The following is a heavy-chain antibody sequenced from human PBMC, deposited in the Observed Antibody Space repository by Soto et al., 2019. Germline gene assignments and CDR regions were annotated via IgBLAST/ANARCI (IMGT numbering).Heavy chain of an antibody. CDR2: MNPNSGNT. V-gene: IGHV1-8*01. J-gene: IGHJ5*02. CDR3: ARGSGDSSGYPPTWFDP. D-gene: IGHD3-22*01. Sequence: QVQLVQSGAEVKKPGASVKVSCKASGYTFTSYDINWVRQATGQGLEWMGWMNPNSGNTGYAQKFQGRVTMTRNTSISTAYRELGSLRSEDTAVYYCARGSGDSSGYPPTWFDPWGQGTLVTVSS. CDR1: GYTFTSYD.